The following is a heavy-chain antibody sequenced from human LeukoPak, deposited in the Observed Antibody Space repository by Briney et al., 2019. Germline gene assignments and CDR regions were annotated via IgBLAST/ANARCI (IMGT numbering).Heavy chain of an antibody. CDR2: IEKGGSEK. CDR3: ARVYYGSGSLHYYYYYMDV. V-gene: IGHV3-7*03. J-gene: IGHJ6*03. CDR1: GFTFTNYW. D-gene: IGHD3-10*01. Sequence: GGSLRLSCAASGFTFTNYWMSWVRQAPGKGLEWVASIEKGGSEKDYVDSVKGRFTISRDNPKNTLYLQMNSLRAEDTAVYYCARVYYGSGSLHYYYYYMDVWGKGTTVTISS.